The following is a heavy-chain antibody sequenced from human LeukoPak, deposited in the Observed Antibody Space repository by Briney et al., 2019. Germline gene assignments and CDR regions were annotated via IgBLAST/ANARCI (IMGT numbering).Heavy chain of an antibody. J-gene: IGHJ4*02. Sequence: GGSLRLSCAASGFTFSSYWMTWVRQAPGKGLEWVANIKQDGGESYYVDSVKGRFTISRENAKNSLYLQMNNLRAEDTAVYYCARDYYANIAHSHMLPFWGQGTLVTVSS. D-gene: IGHD1-26*01. CDR2: IKQDGGES. CDR1: GFTFSSYW. CDR3: ARDYYANIAHSHMLPF. V-gene: IGHV3-7*03.